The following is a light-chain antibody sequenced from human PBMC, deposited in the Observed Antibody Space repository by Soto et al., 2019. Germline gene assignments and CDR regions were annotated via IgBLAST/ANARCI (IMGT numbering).Light chain of an antibody. CDR1: QGIRND. CDR2: AAS. J-gene: IGKJ2*01. Sequence: AIQMTQSPSSLSASVGDRVTITCRASQGIRNDLGWYQQKPGKAPKLLIYAASRLQSGVPSRFNGSGSSTDFTLTSSSLQPEDLATYYCLQDYNYPYTFGQGTKLEIK. V-gene: IGKV1-6*01. CDR3: LQDYNYPYT.